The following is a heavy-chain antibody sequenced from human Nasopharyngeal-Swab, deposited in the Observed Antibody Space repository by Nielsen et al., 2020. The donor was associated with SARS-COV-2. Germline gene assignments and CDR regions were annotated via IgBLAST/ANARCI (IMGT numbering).Heavy chain of an antibody. D-gene: IGHD6-13*01. CDR1: GGSISSGSHY. CDR3: AREGSSWYKFDY. CDR2: IYTSGST. J-gene: IGHJ4*02. Sequence: LRLSCTVSGGSISSGSHYWSWIRPPAGKGLEWIGRIYTSGSTNYNPSLKSRVTRPVDTSKNQFSLKLSSVTAADTAVYYCAREGSSWYKFDYWGQGTLVTVSS. V-gene: IGHV4-61*02.